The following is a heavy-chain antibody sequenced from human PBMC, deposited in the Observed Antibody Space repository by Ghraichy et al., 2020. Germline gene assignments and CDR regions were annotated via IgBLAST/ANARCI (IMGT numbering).Heavy chain of an antibody. J-gene: IGHJ4*02. D-gene: IGHD3-16*01. CDR3: ARDAPYGDY. CDR2: IWYDGSNT. Sequence: GGSLRLSCAASGFTFSSYAMHWVRQAPGKGLEWVAVIWYDGSNTYYADSVKGRFTISRDNSNNTLSLQMNSLRAEDTAVYYCARDAPYGDYWGQGTLVTVSS. CDR1: GFTFSSYA. V-gene: IGHV3-33*01.